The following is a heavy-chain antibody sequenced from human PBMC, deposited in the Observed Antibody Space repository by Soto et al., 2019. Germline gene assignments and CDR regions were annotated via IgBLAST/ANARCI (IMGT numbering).Heavy chain of an antibody. V-gene: IGHV4-61*01. D-gene: IGHD3-22*01. CDR3: AREGYYESSGLDY. CDR1: GSSVSSGIYY. J-gene: IGHJ4*02. CDR2: IYYTGST. Sequence: QVQLQESGPGLVKPSETLSLTCTVSGSSVSSGIYYWDWIRQPPGKGLEWIGYIYYTGSTNYSPALKSRVTISADTSKNLFSLRLHSLTAEDTAMSYCAREGYYESSGLDYWGQGTLVTVSS.